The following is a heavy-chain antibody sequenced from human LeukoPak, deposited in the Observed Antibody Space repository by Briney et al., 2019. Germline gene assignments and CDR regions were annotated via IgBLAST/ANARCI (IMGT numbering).Heavy chain of an antibody. Sequence: ASVKVSCKASGYTFTSYYMHWVRQAPGQGLEWMGWINPNSGGTNYAQKFQGRVTMTRDTSISTAYMELSRLRSDDTAVYYCARGDSFTIFGVVITPFDYWGQGTLVTVSS. CDR1: GYTFTSYY. V-gene: IGHV1-2*02. CDR2: INPNSGGT. CDR3: ARGDSFTIFGVVITPFDY. J-gene: IGHJ4*02. D-gene: IGHD3-3*01.